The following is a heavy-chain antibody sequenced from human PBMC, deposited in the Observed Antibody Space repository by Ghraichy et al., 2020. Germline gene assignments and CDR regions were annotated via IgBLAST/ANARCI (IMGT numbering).Heavy chain of an antibody. Sequence: LSLTCAASGFTVSSNYMSWVRQAPGKGLEWVSVIYSGGSTYYADSVKGRFTISRDNSKNTLYLQMNSLRAEDTAVYYCARRNNWNDVLDYWGQGTLVTVSS. CDR1: GFTVSSNY. J-gene: IGHJ4*02. CDR3: ARRNNWNDVLDY. CDR2: IYSGGST. V-gene: IGHV3-53*01. D-gene: IGHD1-1*01.